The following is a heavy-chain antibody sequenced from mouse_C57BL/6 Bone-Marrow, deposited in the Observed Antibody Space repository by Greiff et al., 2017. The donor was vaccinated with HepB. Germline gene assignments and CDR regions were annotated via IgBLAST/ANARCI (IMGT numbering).Heavy chain of an antibody. CDR1: GYTFTSYW. CDR2: INPSNGGT. CDR3: ARLERGGYYFDY. V-gene: IGHV1-53*01. J-gene: IGHJ2*01. Sequence: QVQLQQPGTELVKPGASVKLSCKASGYTFTSYWMHWVKQRPGQGLEWIGNINPSNGGTNYNEKFKSKTTLTVDKSSSTAYMQLSSLTSEDSAVYYCARLERGGYYFDYWGQGTTLTVSS.